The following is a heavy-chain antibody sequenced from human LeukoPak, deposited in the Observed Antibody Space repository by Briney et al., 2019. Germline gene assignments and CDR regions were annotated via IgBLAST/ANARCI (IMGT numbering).Heavy chain of an antibody. CDR1: GGSISSSSYY. CDR2: IYYSGST. V-gene: IGHV4-39*01. CDR3: ARHGSPLNFDY. Sequence: SETLSLTCTVSGGSISSSSYYWGWIRQPPGKGLEWIGSIYYSGSTYYNPSLKSRVTISVDTSKNQFSLKLSSVTAADTAVYYCARHGSPLNFDYWGQGTLVTVSS. J-gene: IGHJ4*02. D-gene: IGHD2-15*01.